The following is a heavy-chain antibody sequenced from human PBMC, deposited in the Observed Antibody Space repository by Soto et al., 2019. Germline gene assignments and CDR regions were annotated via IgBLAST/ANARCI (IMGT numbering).Heavy chain of an antibody. CDR2: IHSSGTT. CDR3: VRRVGESHFDY. J-gene: IGHJ4*02. V-gene: IGHV4-30-4*01. D-gene: IGHD3-16*01. CDR1: GASISSGDYS. Sequence: SETLSLTCTVSGASISSGDYSWTWVRQTPGKGLDWIGYIHSSGTTYYNPSLQSRLAISLDTSKNRFSLRLTSVTAADSAVYYCVRRVGESHFDYWGQGTLVTVSS.